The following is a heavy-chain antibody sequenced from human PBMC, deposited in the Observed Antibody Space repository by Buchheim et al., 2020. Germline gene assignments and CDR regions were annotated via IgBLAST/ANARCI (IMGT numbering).Heavy chain of an antibody. Sequence: QVQLQQWGAGLLKPSETLSLTCAVYGGPFSGYYWSWIRQPPGKGLEWIGEINHSGSTNYNPSLKSRVTISVDTSKNQFSLKLSSVTAADTAVYYCARGPRSSSWSDYWGQGTL. CDR1: GGPFSGYY. V-gene: IGHV4-34*01. CDR2: INHSGST. D-gene: IGHD6-13*01. CDR3: ARGPRSSSWSDY. J-gene: IGHJ4*02.